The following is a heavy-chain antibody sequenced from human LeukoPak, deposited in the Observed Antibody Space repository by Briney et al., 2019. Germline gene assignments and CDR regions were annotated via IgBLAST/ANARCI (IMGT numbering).Heavy chain of an antibody. CDR3: ARHPEITMIPNWFDP. D-gene: IGHD3-22*01. CDR2: IYPGHSDT. J-gene: IGHJ5*02. V-gene: IGHV5-51*01. Sequence: GESLKISCKGSGYSFTSYWIGWVRQMPGKGLEWMGIIYPGHSDTRYSPSFQAQVTISADKSISTAYLQWSSLKASDTAMYYCARHPEITMIPNWFDPWGQGTLVTVSS. CDR1: GYSFTSYW.